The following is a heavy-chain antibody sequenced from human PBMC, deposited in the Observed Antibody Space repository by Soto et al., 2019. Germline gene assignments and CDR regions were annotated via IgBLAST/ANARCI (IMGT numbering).Heavy chain of an antibody. D-gene: IGHD3-10*01. CDR1: GYTFTSYY. Sequence: QVVMVQSGAEVKKPGASVTLSCKTSGYTFTSYYVHWVRQAPGRGLEWMGLIRPDSGRTDYAQKFQGRVTMTRDTPTATVHMNLNNLRSDDTAVYYWARVEGRAGDPGDWGQGTLITVSS. CDR3: ARVEGRAGDPGD. J-gene: IGHJ4*02. CDR2: IRPDSGRT. V-gene: IGHV1-46*01.